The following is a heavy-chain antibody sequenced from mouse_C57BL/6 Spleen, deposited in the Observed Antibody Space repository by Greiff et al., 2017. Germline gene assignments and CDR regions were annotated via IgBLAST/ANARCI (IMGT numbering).Heavy chain of an antibody. J-gene: IGHJ2*01. CDR2: ISSGSSTI. V-gene: IGHV5-17*01. CDR1: GFTFSDYG. CDR3: ARRPLYYGSSYGYFDY. D-gene: IGHD1-1*01. Sequence: EVQLVESGGGLVKPGGSLKLSCAASGFTFSDYGMHWVRQAPEKGLEWVAYISSGSSTIYYADTVKGRFTISRDNAKNTLFLQMTSLRSEDTAMYYCARRPLYYGSSYGYFDYWGQGTTLTVSS.